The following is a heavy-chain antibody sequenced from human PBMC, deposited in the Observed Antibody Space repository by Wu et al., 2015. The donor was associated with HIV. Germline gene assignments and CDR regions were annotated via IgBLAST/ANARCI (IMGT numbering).Heavy chain of an antibody. J-gene: IGHJ6*02. D-gene: IGHD2-21*02. CDR2: MNPNSGNT. V-gene: IGHV1-8*01. CDR1: GYTFTIYD. Sequence: QVQLVQSGAEVKKPGASVKVSCQASGYTFTIYDINWVRQAPGQGLEWMGWMNPNSGNTGYAQKFQGRVTMTRNTSIGTAYMELSSLRSEDTAVCYCARGNCGGDCSSFYYYYYGMDIWGQGTTVTVSS. CDR3: ARGNCGGDCSSFYYYYYGMDI.